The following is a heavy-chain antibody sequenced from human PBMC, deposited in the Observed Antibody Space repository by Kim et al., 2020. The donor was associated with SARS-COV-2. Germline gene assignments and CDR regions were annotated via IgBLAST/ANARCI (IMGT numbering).Heavy chain of an antibody. Sequence: ASVKVSCKASGYTLTNYYMHWVRQAPGQGLEWMGIINPSGGGTSYAQKFQGRITMTRDTSTNTTYMELSSLRSEDTAIYYCAKGGRGPPAAAKSDYWGQGTLVTVSS. CDR3: AKGGRGPPAAAKSDY. CDR1: GYTLTNYY. CDR2: INPSGGGT. V-gene: IGHV1-46*01. J-gene: IGHJ4*02. D-gene: IGHD6-25*01.